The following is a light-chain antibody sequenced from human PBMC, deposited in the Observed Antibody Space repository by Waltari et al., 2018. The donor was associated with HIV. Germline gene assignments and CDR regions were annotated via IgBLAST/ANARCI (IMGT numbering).Light chain of an antibody. V-gene: IGLV5-45*02. Sequence: QAVLTQPSSLSASPGASASLTCTLRSGINVGTYRIYWYQQKTGSPPQYLLRYKSDSDKQQGSGVPSRFSGSKDASANAGILLISGLQSEDEADYYCMIWHSSFVVFGGGTKLTVL. CDR1: SGINVGTYR. J-gene: IGLJ2*01. CDR2: YKSDSDK. CDR3: MIWHSSFVV.